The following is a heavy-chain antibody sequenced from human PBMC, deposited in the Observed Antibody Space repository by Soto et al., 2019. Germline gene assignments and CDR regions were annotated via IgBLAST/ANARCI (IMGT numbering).Heavy chain of an antibody. D-gene: IGHD3-16*01. V-gene: IGHV3-23*01. Sequence: EVQLLESGGGLVQPGGSLRLSCAASGFNLSYYSMSWVRQAPGKGLEWVSGISGSGESTYFADSVKGRFTISRDNSKNTLYLQMNSLRTEDTAVYYCANSFGDSWIHYYFDSWGQGTLVTVSS. CDR2: ISGSGEST. J-gene: IGHJ4*02. CDR1: GFNLSYYS. CDR3: ANSFGDSWIHYYFDS.